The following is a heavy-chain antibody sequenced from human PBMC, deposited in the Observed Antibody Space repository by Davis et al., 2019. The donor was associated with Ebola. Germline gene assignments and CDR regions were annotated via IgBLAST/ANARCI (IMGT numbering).Heavy chain of an antibody. J-gene: IGHJ6*03. CDR3: ARHWPGSVPAAAYSYYYYMDV. CDR2: IYPGAPDT. V-gene: IGHV5-51*01. D-gene: IGHD2-2*01. CDR1: GYSFTSYW. Sequence: GESLKISCKGSGYSFTSYWISWVRQMPGKGLEWMGIIYPGAPDTRYSPSFQGQVTISADKSISTAYLQWSSLKASDTAMYYCARHWPGSVPAAAYSYYYYMDVWGKGTTVTVSS.